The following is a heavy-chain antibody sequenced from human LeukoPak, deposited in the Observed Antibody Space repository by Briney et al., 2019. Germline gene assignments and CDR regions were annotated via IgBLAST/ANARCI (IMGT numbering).Heavy chain of an antibody. CDR1: GGSISSGGYS. CDR3: ARGVGVRAAIMGAFDI. J-gene: IGHJ3*02. CDR2: IYHSGST. V-gene: IGHV4-30-2*01. Sequence: SETLSLTCAVSGGSISSGGYSWSWIRQPPGKGLEWIGYIYHSGSTYYNPSLKSRVTISVDRSKNQFSLKLSSVTAADTAVYYCARGVGVRAAIMGAFDIWGQGTMVTVSS. D-gene: IGHD2-2*01.